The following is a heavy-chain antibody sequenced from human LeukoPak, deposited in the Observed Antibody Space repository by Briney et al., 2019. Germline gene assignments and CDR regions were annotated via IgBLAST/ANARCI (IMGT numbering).Heavy chain of an antibody. Sequence: GGSLRLSCAASGFTFSSYAMSWVRQAPGKGLEWVSATSNSGGSTYYADSVKGRFTISRDNSKNTLSLQMNSLRAEDTALYYCAKGWDGGYYFYFDYWGQGTLVTVSS. D-gene: IGHD5-12*01. CDR2: TSNSGGST. V-gene: IGHV3-23*01. CDR1: GFTFSSYA. CDR3: AKGWDGGYYFYFDY. J-gene: IGHJ4*02.